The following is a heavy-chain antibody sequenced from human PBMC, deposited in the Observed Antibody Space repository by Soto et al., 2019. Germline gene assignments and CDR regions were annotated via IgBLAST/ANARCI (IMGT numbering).Heavy chain of an antibody. V-gene: IGHV5-51*01. D-gene: IGHD5-12*01. CDR1: GYSFTNYW. J-gene: IGHJ4*02. CDR3: ARHKGLRDGYNV. Sequence: PGESLKISCKGSGYSFTNYWIGWVRQMPGKDLEWIGIIYPSDSYTKYSSSFQGHVTISVDKSISTAYLQWSSLKASDIAMYYCARHKGLRDGYNVWGQGTLVTVSS. CDR2: IYPSDSYT.